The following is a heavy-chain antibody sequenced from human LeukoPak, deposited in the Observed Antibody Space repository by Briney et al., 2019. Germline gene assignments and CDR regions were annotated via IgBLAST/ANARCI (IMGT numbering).Heavy chain of an antibody. CDR3: ARPSTIGYCSSTSCYSAPGGIHR. CDR2: IYYSGST. D-gene: IGHD2-2*01. CDR1: GGSISSGSYY. V-gene: IGHV4-30-4*01. Sequence: SETLSLTCTVSGGSISSGSYYWSWIRQPPGKGLEWIGYIYYSGSTYYNPSLKSRVTISVDTSKNQFSLKLSSVTAADTAVYYCARPSTIGYCSSTSCYSAPGGIHRWGQGTLVTVSS. J-gene: IGHJ4*02.